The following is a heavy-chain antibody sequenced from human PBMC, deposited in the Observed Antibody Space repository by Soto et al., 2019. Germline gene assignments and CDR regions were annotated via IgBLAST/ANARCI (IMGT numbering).Heavy chain of an antibody. Sequence: EVQLVESGGGLVKPGGSLRLSCAASGFTFSNAWMSWVRQAPGKGLEWVGRIKSKTDGGTTDYAAPVKGRFTISRDDSKNTLYLQMNSLKTEDTAVYYCTTSGYCSSTSCYPPYYYYMDVWGKGTTVTVSS. V-gene: IGHV3-15*01. CDR2: IKSKTDGGTT. J-gene: IGHJ6*03. CDR3: TTSGYCSSTSCYPPYYYYMDV. D-gene: IGHD2-2*01. CDR1: GFTFSNAW.